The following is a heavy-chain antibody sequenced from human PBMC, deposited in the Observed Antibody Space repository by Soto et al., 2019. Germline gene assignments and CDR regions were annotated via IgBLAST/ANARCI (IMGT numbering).Heavy chain of an antibody. D-gene: IGHD3-16*01. J-gene: IGHJ4*02. Sequence: SETLSLTCTVSGGSTNSRSDYWGWIRQPPRKGLEWIGSVYYSGSTHDNPSLQSRVTVSVDTSRNQFSLNLISVTAADTAVYFCARQPRGPGYGERGLYFDHWGQGTLVTVS. CDR2: VYYSGST. V-gene: IGHV4-39*01. CDR1: GGSTNSRSDY. CDR3: ARQPRGPGYGERGLYFDH.